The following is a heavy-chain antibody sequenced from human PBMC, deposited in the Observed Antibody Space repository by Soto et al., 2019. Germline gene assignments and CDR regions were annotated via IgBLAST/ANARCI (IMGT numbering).Heavy chain of an antibody. CDR2: IYYSGST. CDR1: GGSISSGGYY. V-gene: IGHV4-31*03. J-gene: IGHJ5*02. Sequence: SETLSLTCTVSGGSISSGGYYWSWIRQHPGKGLEWIGYIYYSGSTYYNPSLKSRVTISVDTSKNQFSLKLSSVTAADTAVYYCARGRVTTILWDWFDPWGQGTLVTVSS. D-gene: IGHD5-12*01. CDR3: ARGRVTTILWDWFDP.